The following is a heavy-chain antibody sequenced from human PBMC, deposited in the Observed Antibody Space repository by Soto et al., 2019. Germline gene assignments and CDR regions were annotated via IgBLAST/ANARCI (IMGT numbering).Heavy chain of an antibody. CDR1: CGSISSSHW. Sequence: SETLSLTCAVSCGSISSSHWWTRVRPPPWKGLEWIAEIFHTESTNYNPSLESRVTISVDESKNQFSVKLRSVTAAETAVYYYAREISGWPLFWGQGTLVTVSS. D-gene: IGHD1-26*01. V-gene: IGHV4-4*02. J-gene: IGHJ4*02. CDR2: IFHTEST. CDR3: AREISGWPLF.